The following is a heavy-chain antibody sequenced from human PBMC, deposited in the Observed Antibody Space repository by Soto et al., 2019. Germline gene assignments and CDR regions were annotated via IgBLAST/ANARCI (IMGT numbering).Heavy chain of an antibody. Sequence: QVQLVQSGAEVQKPEASVKVSCKASGYTFAAFALHWVRQAPGQRLEWMGWINAGNGNTKYSQKFQGRVIITRDTSASTAYMELSSLRSEDTAVYYCARGSGDFDYWGQGTLVTVSS. CDR1: GYTFAAFA. V-gene: IGHV1-3*01. D-gene: IGHD6-19*01. CDR2: INAGNGNT. CDR3: ARGSGDFDY. J-gene: IGHJ4*02.